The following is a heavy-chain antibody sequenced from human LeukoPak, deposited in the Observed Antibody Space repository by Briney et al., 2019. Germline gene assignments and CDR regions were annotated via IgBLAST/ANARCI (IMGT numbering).Heavy chain of an antibody. Sequence: PGGSLRLSCAASGFTFSTYTMAWVRQAPGGGLEWVSGISGDGYSTYYADSVKGRFAISRDNSKSTLYLQMNSLRAEDTAVYYCAKERYSSGWYSDFGYWGQGTLVTVSS. J-gene: IGHJ4*02. CDR3: AKERYSSGWYSDFGY. V-gene: IGHV3-23*01. CDR1: GFTFSTYT. D-gene: IGHD6-19*01. CDR2: ISGDGYST.